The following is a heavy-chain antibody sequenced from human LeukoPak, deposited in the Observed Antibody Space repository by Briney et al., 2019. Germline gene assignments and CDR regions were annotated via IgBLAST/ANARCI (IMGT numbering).Heavy chain of an antibody. CDR1: GYTLTQLS. CDR2: FDPEDGET. V-gene: IGHV1-24*01. CDR3: ARDRYSGSYWGYYFDY. J-gene: IGHJ4*02. Sequence: ASVKVSCKVAGYTLTQLSMHWVRQAPGKGLEWMGGFDPEDGETIYAQKFQGRVTMTEDTSTDTAYMELSSLRSEDTAVYYCARDRYSGSYWGYYFDYWGQGTLVTVSS. D-gene: IGHD1-26*01.